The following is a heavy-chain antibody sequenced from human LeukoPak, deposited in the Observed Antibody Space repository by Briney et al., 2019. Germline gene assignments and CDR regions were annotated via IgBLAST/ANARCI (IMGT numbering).Heavy chain of an antibody. CDR2: IYYSGST. J-gene: IGHJ5*02. CDR1: GGSISSSSYY. CDR3: ARLHGYSYGYTP. Sequence: KSSETLSLTCTVSGGSISSSSYYWGWIRQPPGTGLEWIGSIYYSGSTYYNPSLKSRVTISVDTSKNQFSLKLSSVTAADTAVYYCARLHGYSYGYTPWGQGTLVTVSS. V-gene: IGHV4-39*01. D-gene: IGHD5-18*01.